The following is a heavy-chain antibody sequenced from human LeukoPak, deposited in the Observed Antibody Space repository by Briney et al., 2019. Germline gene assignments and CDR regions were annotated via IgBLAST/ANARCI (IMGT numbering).Heavy chain of an antibody. Sequence: GGSLRLSCAASGFTFSNYWMTWVRQALGKGLEWVANIKQEESEKYYVDSVKGRFTASRDNSKNSVYLQMNSLRAEDTAMYYCATPVGGVWSFDYWGQGTLVTVSS. D-gene: IGHD2-15*01. J-gene: IGHJ4*02. V-gene: IGHV3-7*01. CDR3: ATPVGGVWSFDY. CDR2: IKQEESEK. CDR1: GFTFSNYW.